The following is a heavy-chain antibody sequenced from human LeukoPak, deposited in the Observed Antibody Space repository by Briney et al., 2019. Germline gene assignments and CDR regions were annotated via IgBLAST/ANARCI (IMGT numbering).Heavy chain of an antibody. D-gene: IGHD3-10*01. CDR3: VRGKRNGYFGATTYYNDFYYMDV. J-gene: IGHJ6*03. Sequence: SVKVSCKATGDSFNDFAFSWVRQAPGQGLEWMGGVIAISGTTNYAQRFQGRVTITTDESTNTAYMHLSSLRSEDSALYYCVRGKRNGYFGATTYYNDFYYMDVWGKGTTVTVSS. V-gene: IGHV1-69*05. CDR1: GDSFNDFA. CDR2: VIAISGTT.